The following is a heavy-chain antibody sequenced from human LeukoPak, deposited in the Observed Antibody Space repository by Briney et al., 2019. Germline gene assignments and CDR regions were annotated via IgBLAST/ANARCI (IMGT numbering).Heavy chain of an antibody. CDR1: GYTFSKYW. J-gene: IGHJ4*02. CDR3: ARPGVGAVYYFDS. V-gene: IGHV5-51*01. Sequence: GESLKIFCKGSGYTFSKYWIGWVRQMPGKGLEWMGIIYPPDSDTKYSPSFRGQVTMSVDKSTDTAYLQWSSLKASDTAMYYCARPGVGAVYYFDSWGQGTLVTVSS. CDR2: IYPPDSDT. D-gene: IGHD1-26*01.